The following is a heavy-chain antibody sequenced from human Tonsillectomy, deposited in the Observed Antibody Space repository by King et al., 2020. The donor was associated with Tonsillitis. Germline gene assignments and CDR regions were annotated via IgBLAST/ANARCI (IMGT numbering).Heavy chain of an antibody. CDR1: GGSISSSDHY. CDR2: MYYSGTI. CDR3: ARSVSGSFDY. V-gene: IGHV4-39*01. D-gene: IGHD1-26*01. Sequence: LQLQESGPGLVKPSETLSLTCTVSGGSISSSDHYWAWIRQPPGKGLEWIGYMYYSGTIFYNPSLKSRITISGGTSENRFSLKLSSVTAADTAVYFCARSVSGSFDYWGQAALVTVSS. J-gene: IGHJ4*02.